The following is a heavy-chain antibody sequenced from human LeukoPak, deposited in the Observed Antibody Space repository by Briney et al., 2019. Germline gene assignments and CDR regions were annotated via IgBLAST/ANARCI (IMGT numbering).Heavy chain of an antibody. V-gene: IGHV1-8*01. D-gene: IGHD3-10*01. Sequence: ASVKVSCKASGYTFTSYDINWVRQATGQGLEWVGWMNPNSGNTGYAQKFQGRVTMTRNTSISTAYMELSSLRSEDTAVYYCARGRGRRGITMVRGVIWYWGQGTLVTVSS. CDR2: MNPNSGNT. CDR3: ARGRGRRGITMVRGVIWY. CDR1: GYTFTSYD. J-gene: IGHJ4*02.